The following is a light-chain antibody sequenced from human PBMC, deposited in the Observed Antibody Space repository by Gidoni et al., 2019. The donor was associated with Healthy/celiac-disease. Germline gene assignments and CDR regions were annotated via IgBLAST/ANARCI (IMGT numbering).Light chain of an antibody. CDR1: QSISSY. J-gene: IGKJ4*01. V-gene: IGKV1-39*01. CDR2: AAS. CDR3: QQSYSTPH. Sequence: DIQMTQSPSSLSASVVDRVTITCRASQSISSYLNWYQQKPGKAPKLMIYAASSLQSGVPSRFSGSGSGTDFTLTISSLQPEDFATYYCQQSYSTPHFGGGTKVEIK.